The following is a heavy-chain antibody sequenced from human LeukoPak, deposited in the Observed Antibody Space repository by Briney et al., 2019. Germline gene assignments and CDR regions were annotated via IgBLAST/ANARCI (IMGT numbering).Heavy chain of an antibody. Sequence: SETLSLTCTVSGGSISSYYWSWIRQPPGKGLEWIGYIYYSGSTNYNPSLKSRVTISVDTSKNQFSLKLSSVAAADTAIYYCARYLDYGGNSRVFQHWGQGTLVTVSS. D-gene: IGHD4-23*01. CDR1: GGSISSYY. J-gene: IGHJ1*01. V-gene: IGHV4-59*12. CDR3: ARYLDYGGNSRVFQH. CDR2: IYYSGST.